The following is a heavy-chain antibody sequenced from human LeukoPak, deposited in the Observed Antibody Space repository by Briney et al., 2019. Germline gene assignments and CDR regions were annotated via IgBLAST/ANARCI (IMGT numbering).Heavy chain of an antibody. V-gene: IGHV3-66*02. CDR3: ASEGSGSFPG. CDR2: ICSGGGT. J-gene: IGHJ4*02. Sequence: PGGSLRLSCAASGFTFSSYATSWVRQAPGKGLEWVSVICSGGGTHYADSVKGRFTISRDNSKNTVYLQMNSLRTEDTAIYYCASEGSGSFPGWGQGTLVTVSS. D-gene: IGHD1-26*01. CDR1: GFTFSSYA.